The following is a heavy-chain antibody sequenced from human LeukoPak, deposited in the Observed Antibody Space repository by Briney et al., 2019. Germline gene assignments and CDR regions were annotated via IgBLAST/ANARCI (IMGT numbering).Heavy chain of an antibody. CDR1: GYTFTGYY. Sequence: ASAKVSCKASGYTFTGYYMHWVRQAPGQGLEWMGWINPNSGGTNYAQKFQGRVTMTRDTSISTAYMELSRLRSDDTAVYYCAGPLFWSGYSTPVYMDVWGKGTTVTVSS. V-gene: IGHV1-2*02. J-gene: IGHJ6*03. CDR2: INPNSGGT. CDR3: AGPLFWSGYSTPVYMDV. D-gene: IGHD3-3*01.